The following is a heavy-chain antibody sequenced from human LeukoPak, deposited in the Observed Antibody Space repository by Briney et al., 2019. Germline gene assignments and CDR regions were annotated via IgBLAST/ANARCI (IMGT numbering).Heavy chain of an antibody. CDR3: ARGAGDYGDYSLWLGY. D-gene: IGHD4-17*01. CDR2: ISAYNGNT. CDR1: GYTFSGYG. V-gene: IGHV1-18*01. J-gene: IGHJ4*02. Sequence: ASVEVSCKGSGYTFSGYGFSWVRQAPGQGLEWMGWISAYNGNTIYAQKYQGRVTMATDTSTSTAYMELRSLRSDDTAVYYCARGAGDYGDYSLWLGYWGQGTLVTVST.